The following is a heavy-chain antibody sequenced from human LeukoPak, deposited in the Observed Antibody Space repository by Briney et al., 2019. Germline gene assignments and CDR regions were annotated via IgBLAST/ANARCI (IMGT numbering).Heavy chain of an antibody. CDR1: GYFFTSYG. V-gene: IGHV1-18*01. J-gene: IGHJ4*02. CDR3: ARDPVVVIRGGNYFDY. Sequence: ASVKVSCKASGYFFTSYGISWVRQAPGQGLEWMGWISAYNGNTNYAQKLQGRVTMTTDTSTSTACMELRSLRSDDTAVYYCARDPVVVIRGGNYFDYWGQGSLVTVSS. D-gene: IGHD2-21*01. CDR2: ISAYNGNT.